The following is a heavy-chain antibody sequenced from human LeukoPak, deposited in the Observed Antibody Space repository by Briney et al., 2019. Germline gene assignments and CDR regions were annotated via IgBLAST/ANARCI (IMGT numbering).Heavy chain of an antibody. V-gene: IGHV3-9*01. CDR3: AKTAARGFYGWFDP. CDR1: GFTFDDYA. D-gene: IGHD6-6*01. J-gene: IGHJ5*02. Sequence: GGSLRLSCAASGFTFDDYAMHWVRQAPGKGLEWVSGISWNSGSIGYADSVKGRFTISRDNAKNSLYQQMNSLRAEDTALYYCAKTAARGFYGWFDPWGQGTLVTVSS. CDR2: ISWNSGSI.